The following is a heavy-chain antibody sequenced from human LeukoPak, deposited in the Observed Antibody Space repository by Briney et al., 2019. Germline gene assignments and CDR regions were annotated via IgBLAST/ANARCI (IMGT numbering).Heavy chain of an antibody. CDR3: VRGYSFGPYGMDV. J-gene: IGHJ6*02. Sequence: GGSLRLSCSASGFPYSSYAMHWARQAPGKGLEYVSAISDSGGSTYYADSVKGRFTISRDNSKNTLYLQMSSLRAEDTAVYFCVRGYSFGPYGMDVWGQGTTVTVSS. V-gene: IGHV3-64D*09. CDR2: ISDSGGST. D-gene: IGHD2-15*01. CDR1: GFPYSSYA.